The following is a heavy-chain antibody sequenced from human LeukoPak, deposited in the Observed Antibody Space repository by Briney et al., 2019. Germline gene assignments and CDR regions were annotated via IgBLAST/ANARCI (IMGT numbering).Heavy chain of an antibody. CDR1: GFSFISYW. Sequence: VGSLRLSCAASGFSFISYWMHWVRQGPGKGLEWVSRINSDGSSISYANSVQGRFTISRDNSKNTLYLQMNSLRAEDTAVYYCAKDLGGGSGCYDLWGRGTLVTVSS. J-gene: IGHJ2*01. V-gene: IGHV3-74*01. D-gene: IGHD6-19*01. CDR3: AKDLGGGSGCYDL. CDR2: INSDGSSI.